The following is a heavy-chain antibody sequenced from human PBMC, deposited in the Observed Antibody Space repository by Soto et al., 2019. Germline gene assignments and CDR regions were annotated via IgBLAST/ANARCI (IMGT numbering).Heavy chain of an antibody. CDR1: GYTFFNYG. J-gene: IGHJ4*02. CDR2: ISAYNGNR. CDR3: ARDGITLAGSFDY. Sequence: QVQLVQSGAEVKKPGASVKVSCKASGYTFFNYGISWVRQAPGQGLEWMGWISAYNGNRNYAGKFQGRATMTTETTTGTAYMELRSLRSDDTAVYYCARDGITLAGSFDYWGQGTLVTVSS. V-gene: IGHV1-18*01. D-gene: IGHD6-19*01.